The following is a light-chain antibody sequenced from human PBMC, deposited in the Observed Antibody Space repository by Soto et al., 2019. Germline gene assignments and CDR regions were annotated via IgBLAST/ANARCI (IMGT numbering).Light chain of an antibody. CDR2: LGS. CDR1: QSLLHSNGYNY. J-gene: IGKJ1*01. Sequence: DIVMTPSPLSLPVTPGEPASISCRSSQSLLHSNGYNYLDWYLQKPGQSPQLLISLGSNRSSGVPDRFGGSESGTDFTLKISRVEAEYVGVYYYMQALQTTWTFGQGTKVEIK. CDR3: MQALQTTWT. V-gene: IGKV2-28*01.